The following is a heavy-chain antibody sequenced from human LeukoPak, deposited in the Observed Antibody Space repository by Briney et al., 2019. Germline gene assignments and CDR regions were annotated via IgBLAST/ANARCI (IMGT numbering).Heavy chain of an antibody. CDR1: GYTFTSYG. J-gene: IGHJ4*02. V-gene: IGHV1-18*04. CDR3: ARALCRIAVAGTGGY. Sequence: ASVKVSCKASGYTFTSYGISWVRQAPGQGLEWMGWISAYNGNTNYAQKLQGRVTMTTDTSTSTAYMELRSLRSDDTAVYYCARALCRIAVAGTGGYWGQGTLVTVSS. CDR2: ISAYNGNT. D-gene: IGHD6-19*01.